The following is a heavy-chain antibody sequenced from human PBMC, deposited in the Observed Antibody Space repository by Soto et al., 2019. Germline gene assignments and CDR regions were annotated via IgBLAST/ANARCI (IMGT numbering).Heavy chain of an antibody. Sequence: QVQLQESGPGLVKPSETLSLTCTVSNGSIVNYYWSWIRQPPGKGLEWIGFIYYSGSTNYNPSLKSRVTSSVDMSKHQHSLRLSSVTAADTAVYYCASRLTEATTTGDGFEIWGQGTMVTVSS. CDR2: IYYSGST. V-gene: IGHV4-59*01. D-gene: IGHD3-9*01. CDR3: ASRLTEATTTGDGFEI. CDR1: NGSIVNYY. J-gene: IGHJ3*02.